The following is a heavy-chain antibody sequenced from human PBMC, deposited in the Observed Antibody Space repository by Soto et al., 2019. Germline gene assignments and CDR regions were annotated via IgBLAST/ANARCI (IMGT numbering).Heavy chain of an antibody. V-gene: IGHV4-59*08. D-gene: IGHD1-1*01. CDR3: ASSRLTTKGPWFDP. J-gene: IGHJ5*02. Sequence: SETLSLTCTVSGGSISSYYWSWIRQPPGKGLEWIGYIYYSGSTNYNPSLKSRVTISVDTSKNQFSLKLSSVTAADTAVYYCASSRLTTKGPWFDPWGQGTLVTVSS. CDR2: IYYSGST. CDR1: GGSISSYY.